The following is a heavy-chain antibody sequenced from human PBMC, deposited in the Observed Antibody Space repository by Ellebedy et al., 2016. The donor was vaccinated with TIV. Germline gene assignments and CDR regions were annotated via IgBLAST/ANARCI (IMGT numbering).Heavy chain of an antibody. CDR1: GFTVGNNF. J-gene: IGHJ4*02. CDR3: ARKTDTGTSGDY. CDR2: IYSGGSK. D-gene: IGHD1-1*01. V-gene: IGHV3-53*01. Sequence: GESLKISCAASGFTVGNNFMSWVRQAPGKGLEWVSLIYSGGSKDYADSVKGRFTISRDSSKNTLYLQMNSLRDEDTAMYYCARKTDTGTSGDYWGQGTPVTVSS.